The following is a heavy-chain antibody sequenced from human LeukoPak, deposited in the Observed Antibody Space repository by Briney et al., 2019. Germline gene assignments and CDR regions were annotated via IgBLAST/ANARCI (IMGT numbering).Heavy chain of an antibody. CDR1: GGSFSGYY. CDR3: AREFGAGPYYYYGMDV. D-gene: IGHD3-3*01. V-gene: IGHV4-34*01. Sequence: SETLSLTCAVYGGSFSGYYWSWIRQPPGKGLEWIGSIYYSGSTYYNPSLKSRVTISVDTSKNQFSLKLSSVTAADTAVYYCAREFGAGPYYYYGMDVWGQGTTVTVSS. CDR2: IYYSGST. J-gene: IGHJ6*02.